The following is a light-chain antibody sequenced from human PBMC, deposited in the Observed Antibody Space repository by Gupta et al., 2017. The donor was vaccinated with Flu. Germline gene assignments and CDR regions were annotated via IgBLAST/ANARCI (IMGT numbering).Light chain of an antibody. Sequence: ITTSVTVSSRDIGGHDHVSWYQQHPGKVPKVMIYDVNNRPSGISNRFSGSKSGNTASLTISGLQAEDEADYYCTSYTSSPTFWVFGGGTKLTVL. J-gene: IGLJ3*02. V-gene: IGLV2-14*03. CDR3: TSYTSSPTFWV. CDR1: SRDIGGHDH. CDR2: DVN.